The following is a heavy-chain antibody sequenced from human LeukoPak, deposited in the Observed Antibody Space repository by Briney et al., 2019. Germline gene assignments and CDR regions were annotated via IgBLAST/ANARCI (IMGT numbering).Heavy chain of an antibody. CDR1: GYTFTGHY. V-gene: IGHV1-2*02. Sequence: ASVKDSCKASGYTFTGHYMYWVRRAPGQGLEWMGWINPNSGDTNYAQKFQGRVTMTRDTSISTAYMDLNRLTSDDTAVYYCARRLTTSQDLDYWGQGTLVTVSS. CDR2: INPNSGDT. CDR3: ARRLTTSQDLDY. J-gene: IGHJ4*02. D-gene: IGHD2-2*01.